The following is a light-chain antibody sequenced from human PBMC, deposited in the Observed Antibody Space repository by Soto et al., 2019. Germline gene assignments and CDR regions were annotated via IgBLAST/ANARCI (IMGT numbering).Light chain of an antibody. CDR2: KPS. Sequence: DIRMTHSPSTLPALVGDRVTITSRASRIISAWLAGYKQKPGKAPKLLIYKPSSLESGVPSRFSGSGSGTEFTLTISSLQPDDFATYYCQQYNSYWTFGQGTKVEIK. CDR1: RIISAW. V-gene: IGKV1-5*03. J-gene: IGKJ1*01. CDR3: QQYNSYWT.